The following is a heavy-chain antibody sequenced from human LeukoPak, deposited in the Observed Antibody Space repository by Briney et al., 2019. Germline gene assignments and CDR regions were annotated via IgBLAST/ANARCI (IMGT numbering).Heavy chain of an antibody. D-gene: IGHD4-17*01. V-gene: IGHV1-2*02. CDR2: INPNSGGT. CDR1: GYTFTGYY. Sequence: ASVTVSCKASGYTFTGYYMHWVRQAPGQGLEWMGWINPNSGGTNYAQKFQGRVTMTRDTSISTAYMELSRLRSDDTAVYYCAGGSLVTTKYYYYYMDVWGKGTTVTVSS. J-gene: IGHJ6*03. CDR3: AGGSLVTTKYYYYYMDV.